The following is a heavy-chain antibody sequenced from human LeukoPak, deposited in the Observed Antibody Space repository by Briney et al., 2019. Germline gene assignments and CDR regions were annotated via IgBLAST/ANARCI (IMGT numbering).Heavy chain of an antibody. Sequence: GASVTLSCKASGFTFTSYYMHWVRQAPGQGLEWMGIINPSVGSTSYAQKFQGRVTITRDASTTTAYMELSSLRSEDTAVYYCAKAQSGCDCLCLNGGQGTLVSVP. J-gene: IGHJ4*02. CDR3: AKAQSGCDCLCLN. CDR2: INPSVGST. V-gene: IGHV1-46*01. D-gene: IGHD5-12*01. CDR1: GFTFTSYY.